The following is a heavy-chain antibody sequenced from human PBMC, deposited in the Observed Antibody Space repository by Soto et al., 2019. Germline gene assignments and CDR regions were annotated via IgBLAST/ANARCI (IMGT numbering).Heavy chain of an antibody. V-gene: IGHV4-31*03. CDR3: ARAGYGDYDRGIDY. J-gene: IGHJ4*02. CDR1: DGSISSDNYY. Sequence: QVQLQESGPGLVKPSQTLSLICTVSDGSISSDNYYWSWIRQHPGKGLEWIGYIYYRGSTYYNPSLKSRVTXXVXTXXNQFSLKLSSATAADTAMDYCARAGYGDYDRGIDYWGQGTLVTVSS. D-gene: IGHD4-17*01. CDR2: IYYRGST.